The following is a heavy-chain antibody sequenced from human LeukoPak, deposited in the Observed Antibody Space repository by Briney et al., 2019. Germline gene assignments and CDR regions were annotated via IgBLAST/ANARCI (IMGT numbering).Heavy chain of an antibody. CDR3: ARAPLTTATSDYFDL. J-gene: IGHJ4*02. V-gene: IGHV4-38-2*02. CDR2: IYHNGNT. D-gene: IGHD4-17*01. Sequence: SETLSLTCTVSTYSISSGYYWGWIRQPPGKGLEWIGNIYHNGNTYYNPSLKSRVTISVDTSKKQFSLKLRTATAADTAVYYCARAPLTTATSDYFDLWGLGTLVTVSS. CDR1: TYSISSGYY.